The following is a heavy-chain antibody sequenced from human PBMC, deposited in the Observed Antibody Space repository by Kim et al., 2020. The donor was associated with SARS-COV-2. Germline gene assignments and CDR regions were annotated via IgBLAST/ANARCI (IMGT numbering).Heavy chain of an antibody. CDR3: ARVGRTVVMHFAFDI. Sequence: GGSLRLSCAASGFTFSSYGMHWVRQAPGKGLEWVAVISYDGSNKYYADSVKGRFTISRDNSKNTLYLQMNSLRAEDTAVYYCARVGRTVVMHFAFDIWGQGTMVTVSS. V-gene: IGHV3-33*05. J-gene: IGHJ3*02. CDR2: ISYDGSNK. D-gene: IGHD2-15*01. CDR1: GFTFSSYG.